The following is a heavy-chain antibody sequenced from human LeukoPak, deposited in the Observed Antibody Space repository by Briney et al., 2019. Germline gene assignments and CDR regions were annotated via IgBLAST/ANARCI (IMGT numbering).Heavy chain of an antibody. J-gene: IGHJ4*02. Sequence: GGSLRLSCAASGFIFSISDMTWVRQAPGKGLDWVASITNDGDFTYYAGSVKGRFTISRDNSKSTLSLEMNRLRAEDTAVYYCARKSDSLMVRGGDCWGQGALVTVSS. CDR2: ITNDGDFT. D-gene: IGHD3-10*01. CDR3: ARKSDSLMVRGGDC. V-gene: IGHV3-23*01. CDR1: GFIFSISD.